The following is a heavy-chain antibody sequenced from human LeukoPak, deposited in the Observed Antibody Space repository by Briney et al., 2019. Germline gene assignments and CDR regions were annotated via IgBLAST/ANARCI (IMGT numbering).Heavy chain of an antibody. CDR1: GGSISSSSYY. CDR2: IYYSGST. CDR3: ARFPTGQQLGYAFDI. Sequence: SETLSLTCTVSGGSISSSSYYWGWIRQPPGKGLEWIGYIYYSGSTNYNPSLKSRVTISVDTSKNQFSLKLSSVTAADTAVYYCARFPTGQQLGYAFDIWGQGTMVTVSS. J-gene: IGHJ3*02. D-gene: IGHD6-13*01. V-gene: IGHV4-61*05.